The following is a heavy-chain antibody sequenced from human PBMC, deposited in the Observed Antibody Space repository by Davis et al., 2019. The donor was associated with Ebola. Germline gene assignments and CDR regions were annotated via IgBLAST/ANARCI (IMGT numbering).Heavy chain of an antibody. D-gene: IGHD2-2*01. J-gene: IGHJ5*02. CDR2: INAGNGNT. Sequence: ASVKVSCKASGYTFTSYGISWVRQAPGQGLEWMGWINAGNGNTKYSQKFQGRVTITRDTSASTAYMELSSLRSDDTAVYYCARGVPAAPIDPWGQGTLVTVSS. V-gene: IGHV1-18*01. CDR1: GYTFTSYG. CDR3: ARGVPAAPIDP.